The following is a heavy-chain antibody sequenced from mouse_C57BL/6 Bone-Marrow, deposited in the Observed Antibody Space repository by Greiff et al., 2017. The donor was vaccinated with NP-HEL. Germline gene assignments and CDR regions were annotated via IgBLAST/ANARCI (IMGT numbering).Heavy chain of an antibody. V-gene: IGHV1-15*01. CDR2: IDPETGGT. CDR3: TRPTVVANRFAY. J-gene: IGHJ3*01. CDR1: GYTFTDYE. D-gene: IGHD1-1*01. Sequence: QVQLKQSGAELVRPGASVTLSCKASGYTFTDYEMHWVKPTPVHGLEWIGAIDPETGGTAYNQKFKGKAIMTADKSASTAYRERRSLTAEDSAVYYCTRPTVVANRFAYWGQGTRVTVSA.